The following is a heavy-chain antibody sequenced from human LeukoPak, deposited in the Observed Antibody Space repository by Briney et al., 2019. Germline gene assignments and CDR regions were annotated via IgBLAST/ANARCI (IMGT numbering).Heavy chain of an antibody. CDR1: GYAIISGGFS. Sequence: SQTLSLTCTVSGYAIISGGFSWSWIRQPPGKGLEWIGYIYYSGSTYYNPSLKSRVTISVDTSKNQFSLKLNSVTAADTAVYYCARGGRMTTVTTVWFDPWGLGTLVTVSS. CDR3: ARGGRMTTVTTVWFDP. V-gene: IGHV4-30-4*01. CDR2: IYYSGST. J-gene: IGHJ5*02. D-gene: IGHD4-17*01.